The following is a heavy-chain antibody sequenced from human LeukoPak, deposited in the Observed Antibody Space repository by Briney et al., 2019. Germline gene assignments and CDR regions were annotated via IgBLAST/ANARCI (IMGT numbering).Heavy chain of an antibody. V-gene: IGHV3-74*01. CDR3: ARGRGGSYHY. J-gene: IGHJ4*02. Sequence: GGSLRLSCAASGFAFSNDWMHWVRQAPGKGLVWVSRINTDGSTTTYADSVKGRFTISRDNAKNTLYLQMNSLRVEDTAVYYCARGRGGSYHYWGQGTLVTVSS. CDR2: INTDGSTT. CDR1: GFAFSNDW. D-gene: IGHD1-26*01.